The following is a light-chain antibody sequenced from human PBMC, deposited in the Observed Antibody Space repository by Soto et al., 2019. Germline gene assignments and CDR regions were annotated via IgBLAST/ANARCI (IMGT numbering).Light chain of an antibody. Sequence: DIQMTQSPSSLSASVGDRVTITWRGSQSISSYLNWYQQKPGKAPKLLIYAASSLQSGVPSRFSGSGSGTDFTLTISSLQPEDFATYYCQQSYSTPPITFGQGTRLEIK. J-gene: IGKJ5*01. CDR2: AAS. CDR1: QSISSY. CDR3: QQSYSTPPIT. V-gene: IGKV1-39*01.